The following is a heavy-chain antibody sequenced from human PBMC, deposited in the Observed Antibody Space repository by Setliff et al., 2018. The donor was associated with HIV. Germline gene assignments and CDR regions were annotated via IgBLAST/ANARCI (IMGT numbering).Heavy chain of an antibody. D-gene: IGHD1-1*01. CDR3: VRGEHSDVSAIYHDDR. J-gene: IGHJ4*01. CDR1: GGVFSGYD. V-gene: IGHV4-34*01. CDR2: INHSGST. Sequence: PSETLSLTCAVYGGVFSGYDWSWMRERPGKGLEWIGEINHSGSTNYNPSLKSRLTISIDTSKKQFSLKLTSVTAADTAVYYWVRGEHSDVSAIYHDDRWGHATLVTGSS.